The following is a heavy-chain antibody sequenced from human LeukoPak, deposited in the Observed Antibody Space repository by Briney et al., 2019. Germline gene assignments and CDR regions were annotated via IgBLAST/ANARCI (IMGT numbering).Heavy chain of an antibody. V-gene: IGHV1-58*01. J-gene: IGHJ5*02. Sequence: ASVKVSCKASGFTFTSSAVQWVRQARGQRLEWIGWIVVGSGNTIYAQKFQERVTITRDMSTSTAYMELSSLRSEDTAVYYCAAGFNYDSSGYSWGQGTLVTVSS. CDR3: AAGFNYDSSGYS. CDR2: IVVGSGNT. CDR1: GFTFTSSA. D-gene: IGHD3-22*01.